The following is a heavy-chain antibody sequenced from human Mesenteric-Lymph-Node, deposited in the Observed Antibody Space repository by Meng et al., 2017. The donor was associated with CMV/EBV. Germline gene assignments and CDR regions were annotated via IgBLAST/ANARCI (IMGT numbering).Heavy chain of an antibody. CDR1: GFTFSSYW. Sequence: GESLKISCAASGFTFSSYWMSWVRQAPGKGLEWVANIKQDGSEKYYVDSVKGRFTISRDNAKNSLYLQMDSLRAEDTAMYYCARDAGMSRWGQGTLVTVSS. V-gene: IGHV3-7*01. CDR3: ARDAGMSR. J-gene: IGHJ4*02. D-gene: IGHD1-14*01. CDR2: IKQDGSEK.